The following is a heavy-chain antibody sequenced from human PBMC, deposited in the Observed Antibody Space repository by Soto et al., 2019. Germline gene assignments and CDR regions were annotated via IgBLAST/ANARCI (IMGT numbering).Heavy chain of an antibody. V-gene: IGHV4-59*01. CDR3: ASSGIVGREVNTWFDP. D-gene: IGHD3-22*01. J-gene: IGHJ5*02. CDR1: AGSITTSY. Sequence: SETLSLTCTVSAGSITTSYWSWIRQPLGKALEWIGYISYRGSTNYNPSLKSRLTISIDTSKSQSSLKLTSMTTADTAVYYWASSGIVGREVNTWFDPWGQGTLVTVSS. CDR2: ISYRGST.